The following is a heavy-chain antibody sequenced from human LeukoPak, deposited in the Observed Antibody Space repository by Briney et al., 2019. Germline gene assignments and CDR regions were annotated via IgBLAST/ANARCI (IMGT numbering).Heavy chain of an antibody. J-gene: IGHJ4*02. CDR2: IYTSGST. V-gene: IGHV4-4*07. Sequence: PSDTLSLTCTVSDGSIRGYYWSWIRQPAGKGMEWIGRIYTSGSTNYNPSLKSRVTMSVDTSKNQFSLKLSSVTAADTAVYYCARERYSGYDFDYWGQGTLVTVSS. CDR1: DGSIRGYY. D-gene: IGHD5-12*01. CDR3: ARERYSGYDFDY.